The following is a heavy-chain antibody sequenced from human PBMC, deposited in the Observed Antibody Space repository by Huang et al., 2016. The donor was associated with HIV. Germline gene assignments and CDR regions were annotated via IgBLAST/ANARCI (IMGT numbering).Heavy chain of an antibody. Sequence: EVQLVESGGGLVQPGGSLRLSCAASGFTFSSYWMSWVRQAPGKGLEWVANIKQDGSETYYVDAVKGRFTISRDNAKNSLYLQMNSLRAEDTAVYYCARMGLTPSFFDYWGQGTLVTVSS. CDR2: IKQDGSET. J-gene: IGHJ4*02. D-gene: IGHD3-16*01. CDR3: ARMGLTPSFFDY. V-gene: IGHV3-7*01. CDR1: GFTFSSYW.